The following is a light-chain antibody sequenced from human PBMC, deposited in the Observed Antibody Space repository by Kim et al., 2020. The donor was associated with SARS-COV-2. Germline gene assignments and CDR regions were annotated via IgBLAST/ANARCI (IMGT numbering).Light chain of an antibody. Sequence: ASGTTVRSTTQGGSLRSYYDSSYQQKPGQAALIVIYDKNNRPPGGPDRFSGSSTGSTTSLTITGAQAEDEADYYCNYRENSIDHVVFGGGTQLTVL. CDR2: DKN. CDR3: NYRENSIDHVV. CDR1: SLRSYY. J-gene: IGLJ3*02. V-gene: IGLV3-19*01.